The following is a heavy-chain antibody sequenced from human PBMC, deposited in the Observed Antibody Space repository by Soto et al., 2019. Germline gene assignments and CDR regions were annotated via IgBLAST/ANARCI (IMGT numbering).Heavy chain of an antibody. V-gene: IGHV3-23*01. Sequence: GGSLRLSCAASGFTFSSYAMTWVRQAPGKGLEWVSVILNTGGDTLYADSVKGRFTISRDNSKDTLYLQMNILRVEDTAIYYCARASGESYPGSRVFDSWGQGTRVTVS. D-gene: IGHD3-10*01. J-gene: IGHJ4*02. CDR2: ILNTGGDT. CDR1: GFTFSSYA. CDR3: ARASGESYPGSRVFDS.